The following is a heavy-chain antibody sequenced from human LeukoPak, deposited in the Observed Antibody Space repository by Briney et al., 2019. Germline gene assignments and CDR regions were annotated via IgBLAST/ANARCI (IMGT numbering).Heavy chain of an antibody. D-gene: IGHD6-19*01. Sequence: GGSLKLSCEATRFAFSSFAMSWLRQPPGKGLEWVSTINANSDTRSYAASVRGIFTIYRDNSKNTIYLQLNSLRAEDTAGYYCAKPISGGLAVTADWFDPWGQGTLVVVSS. CDR2: INANSDTR. V-gene: IGHV3-23*01. CDR3: AKPISGGLAVTADWFDP. J-gene: IGHJ5*01. CDR1: RFAFSSFA.